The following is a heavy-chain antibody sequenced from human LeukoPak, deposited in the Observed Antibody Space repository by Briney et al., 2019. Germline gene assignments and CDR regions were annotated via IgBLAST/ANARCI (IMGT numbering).Heavy chain of an antibody. CDR2: IYYSGST. V-gene: IGHV4-59*01. CDR1: GGSISSYY. Sequence: PSETLSLTCTVSGGSISSYYWSWIRRPPGKGLEWIGYIYYSGSTNYNPSLKSRVTISVDTSKNQFSLKLSSVTAADTAVYYCAAGTEDYDILTGYPNWFDPWGQGTLVTVSS. J-gene: IGHJ5*02. D-gene: IGHD3-9*01. CDR3: AAGTEDYDILTGYPNWFDP.